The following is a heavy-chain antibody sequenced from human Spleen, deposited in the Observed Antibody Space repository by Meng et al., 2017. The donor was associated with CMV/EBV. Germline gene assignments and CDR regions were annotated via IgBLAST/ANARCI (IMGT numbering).Heavy chain of an antibody. CDR2: LWYDGNNK. CDR1: FSRYG. Sequence: FSRYGMHWVRQAPGKGLEWVAVLWYDGNNKYYADSVKGRFTISRDNSKNTLYLQMNNLRAEDTAVYYCAKEGLSSYGGNSYTHYDYWGQGTLVTVSS. CDR3: AKEGLSSYGGNSYTHYDY. V-gene: IGHV3-33*06. J-gene: IGHJ4*02. D-gene: IGHD2-21*01.